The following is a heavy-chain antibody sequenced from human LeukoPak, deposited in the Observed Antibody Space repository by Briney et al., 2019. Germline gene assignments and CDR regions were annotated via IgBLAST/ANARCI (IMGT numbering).Heavy chain of an antibody. D-gene: IGHD2-15*01. CDR3: ARILQAATLDY. V-gene: IGHV4-4*07. J-gene: IGHJ4*02. Sequence: SETLSLTCTVSGGSISGYYWSWIRQPAGKGLEWIGRIHASGNTNYNPSLKSRVAMSVDTSKTQFSLKLSSVTAADTAVYYCARILQAATLDYWSQGTLVTVSS. CDR2: IHASGNT. CDR1: GGSISGYY.